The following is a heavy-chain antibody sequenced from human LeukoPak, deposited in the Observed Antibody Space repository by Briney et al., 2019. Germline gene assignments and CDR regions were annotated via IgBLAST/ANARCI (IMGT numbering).Heavy chain of an antibody. CDR2: IYYSGST. CDR3: ARAKETTALSFDY. V-gene: IGHV4-59*08. Sequence: SETLSLTCTVSGGSISSYYWSWIRQPLGKGLEWIGYIYYSGSTNYNPSLKSRVTISVDTSKNQFSLKLSSVTAADTAVYYCARAKETTALSFDYWGQGTLVTVSS. D-gene: IGHD4-11*01. J-gene: IGHJ4*02. CDR1: GGSISSYY.